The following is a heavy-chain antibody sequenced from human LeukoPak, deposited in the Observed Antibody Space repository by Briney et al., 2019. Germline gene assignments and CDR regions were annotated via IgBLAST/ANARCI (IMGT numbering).Heavy chain of an antibody. CDR1: GGSISNYY. V-gene: IGHV4-4*07. CDR2: IYTSGST. Sequence: SEALSLTCTVSGGSISNYYWSWIRQPAGKGLEWIGRIYTSGSTNYNPSLKSRVTMSVDTSKNQFSLKLSSVTAADTAVYYCARLNYYYYYMDVWGKGTTVTISS. J-gene: IGHJ6*03. CDR3: ARLNYYYYYMDV.